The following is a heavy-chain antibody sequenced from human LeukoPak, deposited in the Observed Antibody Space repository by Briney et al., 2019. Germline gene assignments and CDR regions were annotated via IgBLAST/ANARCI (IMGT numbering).Heavy chain of an antibody. D-gene: IGHD1-1*01. Sequence: GGSLRLSCAASGFTVSSNFMNWVRQAPGKGLEWVSVIYSGGDTYYADSVKGRFIISRDNSKNTLYLQMNSLRSDDTAVYYCARTLLGSNWKIFDFWGQGTLVTVSS. J-gene: IGHJ4*02. CDR1: GFTVSSNF. CDR2: IYSGGDT. V-gene: IGHV3-66*01. CDR3: ARTLLGSNWKIFDF.